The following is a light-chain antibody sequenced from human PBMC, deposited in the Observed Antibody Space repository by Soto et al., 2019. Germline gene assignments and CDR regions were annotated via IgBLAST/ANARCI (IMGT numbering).Light chain of an antibody. J-gene: IGLJ3*02. CDR3: QSYDSSLSAWV. Sequence: QSALTQPRSVSGSPGQSVTISCTGTSTDVGAYNFVSWYQHHPGKAPKLMIYDVTERPSGVPDRFSGSKSGNTASLTFSGLQAEDEADYHCQSYDSSLSAWVFGGGTKVTVL. V-gene: IGLV2-11*01. CDR1: STDVGAYNF. CDR2: DVT.